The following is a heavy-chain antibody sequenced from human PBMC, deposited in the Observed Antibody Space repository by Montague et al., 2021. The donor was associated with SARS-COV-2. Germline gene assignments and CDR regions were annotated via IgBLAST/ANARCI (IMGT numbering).Heavy chain of an antibody. CDR1: GGSLSSSY. Sequence: SETLSLTCAVYGGSLSSSYWCWSWQRPGKGMEWKGEINLSGSSNYHPSPTRRVTITVDTAKNQCYLKLSSVTAAATAVYYCTRECYQVLWSDYDYYGFDVWGQGTMVTVSS. CDR3: TRECYQVLWSDYDYYGFDV. J-gene: IGHJ6*02. V-gene: IGHV4-34*01. CDR2: INLSGSS. D-gene: IGHD2-2*01.